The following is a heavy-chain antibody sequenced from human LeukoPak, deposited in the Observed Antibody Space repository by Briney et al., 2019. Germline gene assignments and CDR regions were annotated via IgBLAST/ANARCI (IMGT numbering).Heavy chain of an antibody. J-gene: IGHJ3*02. D-gene: IGHD2-15*01. V-gene: IGHV1-46*01. Sequence: GASVKVACKASGYTFTSYYMHWVRQAPGQGLEWMGIINPSGGSTSYAQKFQGRVTMTRDTSTSTVYMELSSLRAEDTAVYYCARERWWGNDAFDIWGQGTMVTVSS. CDR3: ARERWWGNDAFDI. CDR2: INPSGGST. CDR1: GYTFTSYY.